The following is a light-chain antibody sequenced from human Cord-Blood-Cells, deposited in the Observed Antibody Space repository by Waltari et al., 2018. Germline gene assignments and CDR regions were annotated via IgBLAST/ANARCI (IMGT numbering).Light chain of an antibody. J-gene: IGLJ3*02. CDR3: SSYTSSSTWV. V-gene: IGLV2-14*01. CDR2: DVS. Sequence: QSALAQPSSLPGSPGQSIPFPCPGTSRAVGGYKCVSWYQQHPGKAPNRMFYDVSNRPSGVSNRFSGSKSGNTASLTISRLQAEDEADYYCSSYTSSSTWVFGGGTKLTVL. CDR1: SRAVGGYKC.